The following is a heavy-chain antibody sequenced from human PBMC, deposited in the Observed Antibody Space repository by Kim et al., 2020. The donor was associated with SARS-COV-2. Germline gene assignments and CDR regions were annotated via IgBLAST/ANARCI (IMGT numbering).Heavy chain of an antibody. CDR2: IVVGRGNT. CDR3: AATGRLAWFEPPGGCDV. V-gene: IGHV1-58*01. J-gene: IGHJ3*01. CDR1: GFTFSTSA. Sequence: SVKVSCKASGFTFSTSAVQWVRQARGARLEWIGWIVVGRGNTKPPLDFQERVTITRDMSTSTVYVELSSLTSESTAVNYCAATGRLAWFEPPGGCDVWG. D-gene: IGHD2-8*02.